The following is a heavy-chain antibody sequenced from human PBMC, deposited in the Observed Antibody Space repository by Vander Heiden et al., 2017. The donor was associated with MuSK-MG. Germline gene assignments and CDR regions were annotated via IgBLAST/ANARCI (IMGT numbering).Heavy chain of an antibody. CDR2: IFPGDSDT. V-gene: IGHV5-51*01. CDR3: ARQRVDSSSLDAFDV. CDR1: GYIFTTYW. Sequence: EVQLVQSGAEVKKPGESLKISCKSSGYIFTTYWTGWVRQMPGKGLEWMGIIFPGDSDTRYSPSVQGQVTISVDKSISTAKMQWSRLKASDTAIYYCARQRVDSSSLDAFDVWGQGTMVTVYS. J-gene: IGHJ3*01. D-gene: IGHD6-6*01.